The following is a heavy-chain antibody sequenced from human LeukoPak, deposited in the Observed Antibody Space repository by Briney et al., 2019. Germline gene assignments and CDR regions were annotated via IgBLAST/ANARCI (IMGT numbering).Heavy chain of an antibody. CDR1: GGSFSGYY. Sequence: SETLSLTCAVYGGSFSGYYWSWIRQPPGKGLEWIGEINHSGSTNYNPSLKSRVTISVDTSKNQFSLKLSSVTAADTAVYYCARASGGNSGVGETRRHYGMDVWGQGTTVTVPS. D-gene: IGHD4-23*01. J-gene: IGHJ6*02. CDR2: INHSGST. CDR3: ARASGGNSGVGETRRHYGMDV. V-gene: IGHV4-34*01.